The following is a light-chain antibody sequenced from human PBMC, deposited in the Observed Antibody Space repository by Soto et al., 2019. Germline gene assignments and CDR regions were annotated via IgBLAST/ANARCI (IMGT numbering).Light chain of an antibody. CDR3: QQYNSYSVT. Sequence: DIQMTQSPSTLSASVGDRVTITCRASQSVSNCLAWYQQKPGKAPNLLIYRASNLESGVPSRFSGSGSGTEFTLTISSLQPDDLATYYCQQYNSYSVTFGQGTKVEIK. CDR1: QSVSNC. CDR2: RAS. J-gene: IGKJ1*01. V-gene: IGKV1-5*03.